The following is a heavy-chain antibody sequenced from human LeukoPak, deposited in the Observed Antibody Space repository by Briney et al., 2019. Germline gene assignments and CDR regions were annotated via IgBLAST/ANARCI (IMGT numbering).Heavy chain of an antibody. CDR2: IYYSGST. CDR3: ARGIAAAGTGVFDY. J-gene: IGHJ4*02. V-gene: IGHV4-59*01. D-gene: IGHD6-13*01. Sequence: PSETLSLTCTVSGGSISSYYWSWIRQPPGKGLEWIGYIYYSGSTNYNPSLKRRVTISVDMSKNQFSLKLSSVTAADTAVYYCARGIAAAGTGVFDYWGQGTLVTVSS. CDR1: GGSISSYY.